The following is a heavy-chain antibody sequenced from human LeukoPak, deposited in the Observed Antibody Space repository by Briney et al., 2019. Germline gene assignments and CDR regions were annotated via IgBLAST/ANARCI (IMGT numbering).Heavy chain of an antibody. CDR3: ARAYSSGWDFDY. CDR1: GGSISSGDYY. J-gene: IGHJ4*02. CDR2: IYYSGST. D-gene: IGHD6-19*01. V-gene: IGHV4-30-4*01. Sequence: PSQTLSLTCTVSGGSISSGDYYWSWIRQPPGKGLEWIGYIYYSGSTYYNPSLKSRVTISVDTSKNQFSLKLSSVTAADTAVYYCARAYSSGWDFDYWGQGTLVTVSS.